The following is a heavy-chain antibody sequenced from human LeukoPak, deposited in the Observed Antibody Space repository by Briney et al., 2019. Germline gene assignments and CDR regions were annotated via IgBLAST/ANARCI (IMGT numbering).Heavy chain of an antibody. CDR2: INPDGSNM. J-gene: IGHJ4*02. D-gene: IGHD3-3*01. CDR3: VSGFLQWLY. Sequence: GGSLRLSCAASGFSFSSYWMSWVRQAPGKGLEWVANINPDGSNMLYVDSVKGRFTISRDNAKNSLYLQMNNPRAEDTAVYFCVSGFLQWLYWGQGTLVTVSS. CDR1: GFSFSSYW. V-gene: IGHV3-7*01.